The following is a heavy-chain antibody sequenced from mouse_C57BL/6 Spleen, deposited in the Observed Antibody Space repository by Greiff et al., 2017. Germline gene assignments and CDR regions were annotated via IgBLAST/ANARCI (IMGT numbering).Heavy chain of an antibody. CDR1: GYTFTDYE. CDR3: TRGYGSWGAY. J-gene: IGHJ3*01. D-gene: IGHD1-1*01. V-gene: IGHV1-15*01. CDR2: IDPETGGT. Sequence: QVQLQQSGAELVRPGASVTLSCKASGYTFTDYEMHWVKQTPVHGLEWIGAIDPETGGTAYNQKFKGKAILTADKSSSTAYMGLRSVSSYDSAVYYCTRGYGSWGAYWGQGTLVTVSA.